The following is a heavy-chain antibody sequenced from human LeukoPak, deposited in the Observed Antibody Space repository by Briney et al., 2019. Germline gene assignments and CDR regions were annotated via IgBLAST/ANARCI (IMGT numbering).Heavy chain of an antibody. J-gene: IGHJ4*02. D-gene: IGHD4-23*01. V-gene: IGHV3-66*01. CDR3: ARASDYGGPQGPYFDY. CDR2: IYSGGST. Sequence: GGSLRLSCAASGFTVSSNYMSWVRQAPGKGLEWVSVIYSGGSTYYADSVKGRFTISGDNSKNTLYLQMNSLRAEDTAVYYCARASDYGGPQGPYFDYWGQGTLVTVSS. CDR1: GFTVSSNY.